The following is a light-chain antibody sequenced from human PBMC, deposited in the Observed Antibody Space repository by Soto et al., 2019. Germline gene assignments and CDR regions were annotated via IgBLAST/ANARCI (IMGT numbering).Light chain of an antibody. CDR1: QSIRSW. Sequence: DVQVRQSTSTLAASGETRYVITWRASQSIRSWLAWYQQKPGKAPKLLISDASSLESGVPSRFSGCGSGTEFTLTISSVQPDDFATYYCQQYNIYSPWTFGRGTKVDIK. V-gene: IGKV1-5*01. CDR3: QQYNIYSPWT. J-gene: IGKJ1*01. CDR2: DAS.